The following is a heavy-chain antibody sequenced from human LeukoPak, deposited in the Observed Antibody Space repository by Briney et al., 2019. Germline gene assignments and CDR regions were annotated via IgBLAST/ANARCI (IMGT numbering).Heavy chain of an antibody. J-gene: IGHJ4*02. CDR1: GFTFSSYA. Sequence: GRSLRLSCAASGFTFSSYAMHWVRQAPGKGLEWVAVISYDGSNKYYADSVKGRFTISRDNSKNTLYLQMNSLRAEDTAVYYCARGQGLAPDYWGQGTLVTVSS. D-gene: IGHD6-19*01. CDR3: ARGQGLAPDY. CDR2: ISYDGSNK. V-gene: IGHV3-30-3*01.